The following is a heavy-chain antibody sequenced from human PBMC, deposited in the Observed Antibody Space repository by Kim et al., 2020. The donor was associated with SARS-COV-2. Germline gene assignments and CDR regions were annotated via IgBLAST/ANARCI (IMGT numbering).Heavy chain of an antibody. CDR3: ATGARQWLVLQPKFSYFDY. V-gene: IGHV4-39*01. Sequence: SETLSLTCTVSGGSISSSSYYWGWIRQPPGKGLEWIGSIYYSGSTYYNPSLKSRVTISVDTSKNQFSLKLSSVTAADTAVYYCATGARQWLVLQPKFSYFDYWGQGTLVTVSS. J-gene: IGHJ4*02. CDR1: GGSISSSSYY. CDR2: IYYSGST. D-gene: IGHD6-19*01.